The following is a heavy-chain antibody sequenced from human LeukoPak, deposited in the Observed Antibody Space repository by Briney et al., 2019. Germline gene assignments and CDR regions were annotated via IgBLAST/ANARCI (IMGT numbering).Heavy chain of an antibody. D-gene: IGHD6-19*01. J-gene: IGHJ3*02. CDR1: GYTFTSYD. Sequence: ASVKVSCKASGYTFTSYDINWVRQATGQGLEWMGRINPNSGGTNYAQKFQGRVTMTRDTSISTAYMELSRLRSDDTAVYYCASWIAVAAPLGAFDIWGQGTMVTVSS. V-gene: IGHV1-2*06. CDR2: INPNSGGT. CDR3: ASWIAVAAPLGAFDI.